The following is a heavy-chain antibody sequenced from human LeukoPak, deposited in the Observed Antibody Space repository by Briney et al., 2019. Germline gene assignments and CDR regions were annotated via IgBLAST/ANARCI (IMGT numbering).Heavy chain of an antibody. D-gene: IGHD3-10*01. CDR3: ARDLSAYYYGSEGGWFDP. J-gene: IGHJ5*02. V-gene: IGHV4-4*07. CDR2: IYTSGST. Sequence: SETLSLTCTVSGYSISSGYHWSWIRQPSGKGLEWIGRIYTSGSTNYNPSLKSRVTMSVDTSKNQFSLKLSSVTAADTAVYYCARDLSAYYYGSEGGWFDPWGQGTLVTVSS. CDR1: GYSISSGYH.